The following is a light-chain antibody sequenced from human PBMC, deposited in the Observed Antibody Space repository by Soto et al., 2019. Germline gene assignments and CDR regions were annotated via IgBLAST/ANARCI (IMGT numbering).Light chain of an antibody. CDR3: SSYTSSSPVI. CDR1: SSDVGGYNY. Sequence: QSALTQPASVSGSPGQSITISCTGTSSDVGGYNYVSWYQQHPRKAPKLMIYEVSYRPSGVSDRFSGSKSGNTASLTISGLQAEDEADYYCSSYTSSSPVIFGGGTKLTVL. CDR2: EVS. J-gene: IGLJ2*01. V-gene: IGLV2-14*01.